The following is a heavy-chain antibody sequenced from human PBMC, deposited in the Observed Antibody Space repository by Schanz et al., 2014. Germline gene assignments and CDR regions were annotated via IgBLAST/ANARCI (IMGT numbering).Heavy chain of an antibody. J-gene: IGHJ4*02. CDR1: GYTFTDYH. CDR2: INPNSGET. Sequence: QVQLVQSGAEVKKPGASVKVSCKSSGYTFTDYHIHWVRQAPGQGLEWMGRINPNSGETNYEQKFKGRVTLTSDTSISTAFMELSGLTSDDTATYFCARARYTGYDCSGYWGQGTLLIVSS. V-gene: IGHV1-2*06. CDR3: ARARYTGYDCSGY. D-gene: IGHD5-12*01.